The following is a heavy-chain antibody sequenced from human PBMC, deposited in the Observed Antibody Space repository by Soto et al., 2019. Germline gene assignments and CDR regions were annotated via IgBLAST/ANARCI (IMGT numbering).Heavy chain of an antibody. CDR2: ISIRSTNI. D-gene: IGHD6-13*01. Sequence: GGSLRLSCASSGFTFSSYAMNWVRQTPGKGLEWVSYISIRSTNIHYADSVKGRFTISRDNAKNSLYLQMNSLGAEDTAVYYCARGAAGNDYFWGQGTPITVSS. V-gene: IGHV3-48*01. J-gene: IGHJ4*02. CDR3: ARGAAGNDYF. CDR1: GFTFSSYA.